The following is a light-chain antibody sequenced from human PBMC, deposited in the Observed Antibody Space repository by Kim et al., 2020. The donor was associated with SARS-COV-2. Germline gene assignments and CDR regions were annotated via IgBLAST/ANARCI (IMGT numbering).Light chain of an antibody. CDR2: DVT. J-gene: IGLJ1*01. Sequence: QSASVSGSPGQSITISCTGTSSDIGGYNYVSWYQQQSGKAPKLMIYDVTNRPSGVSNRFSGSKSGNTASLTISGLQDEDEADYYCSSYTSSRTLVFGTGTKVTVL. CDR3: SSYTSSRTLV. V-gene: IGLV2-14*03. CDR1: SSDIGGYNY.